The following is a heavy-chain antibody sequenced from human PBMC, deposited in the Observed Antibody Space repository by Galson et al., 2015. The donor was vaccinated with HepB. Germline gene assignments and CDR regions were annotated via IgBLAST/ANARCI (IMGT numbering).Heavy chain of an antibody. V-gene: IGHV3-23*01. CDR3: ARLPPNYCSGGSCYGMDV. CDR1: GFTFSSYA. D-gene: IGHD2-15*01. CDR2: ISGSGGST. J-gene: IGHJ6*02. Sequence: SLRLSCAASGFTFSSYAMSWVRQAPGKGLEWVSAISGSGGSTYYADSVKGRFTISRDNAKNSLYLQMNSLRAEDTAVYYCARLPPNYCSGGSCYGMDVWGQGTTVTVSS.